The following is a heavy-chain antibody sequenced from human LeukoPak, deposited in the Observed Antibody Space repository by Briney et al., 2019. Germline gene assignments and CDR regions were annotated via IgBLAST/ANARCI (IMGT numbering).Heavy chain of an antibody. D-gene: IGHD3-10*01. V-gene: IGHV3-74*01. J-gene: IGHJ4*02. CDR1: GFTFSSYW. CDR3: ARGGRGVICDY. CDR2: INSDGSST. Sequence: GGSLRLSCAASGFTFSSYWMHWVRQAPGKGLVWVSRINSDGSSTSYADSVKGRFTISRDNAKNTLYLQMNSLRAEDTAVYYCARGGRGVICDYWGQGTLVTVSS.